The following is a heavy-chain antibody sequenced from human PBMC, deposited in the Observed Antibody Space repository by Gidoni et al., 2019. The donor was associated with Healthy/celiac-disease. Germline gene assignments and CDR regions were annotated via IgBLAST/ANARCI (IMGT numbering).Heavy chain of an antibody. D-gene: IGHD2-21*02. CDR1: GGSFSGYY. CDR3: ARGHLPVTAIHSDAFDI. V-gene: IGHV4-34*01. Sequence: QVQLQQWGAGLLKPSETLSLTCAVSGGSFSGYYWSWIRQPPGKGLEWIGEINHSGSTNYNPSLKSRVTISVDTSKNQFSLKLSSVTAADTAVYYCARGHLPVTAIHSDAFDIWGQGTMVTVSS. J-gene: IGHJ3*02. CDR2: INHSGST.